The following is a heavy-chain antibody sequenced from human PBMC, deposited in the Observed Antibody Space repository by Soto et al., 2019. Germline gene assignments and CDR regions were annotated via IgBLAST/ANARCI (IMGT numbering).Heavy chain of an antibody. CDR3: AKGPPPPYSSTWYYFDS. CDR2: ISGSGGSI. V-gene: IGHV3-23*01. D-gene: IGHD6-13*01. Sequence: PGGSLRLSCSASGFTFSSYAMSWVRQAPGKGLESVSAISGSGGSIYYADSVKGRFTISRDNSKNTLYLQMDSLRAEDTAVYYCAKGPPPPYSSTWYYFDSWGQGILVTVSS. CDR1: GFTFSSYA. J-gene: IGHJ4*02.